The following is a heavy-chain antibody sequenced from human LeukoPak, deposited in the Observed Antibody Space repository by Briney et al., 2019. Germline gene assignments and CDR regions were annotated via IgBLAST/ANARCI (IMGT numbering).Heavy chain of an antibody. V-gene: IGHV3-23*01. CDR1: GFTFSSYA. J-gene: IGHJ4*02. CDR2: ISGSGGST. D-gene: IGHD3-16*02. Sequence: GGSLRLSCAASGFTFSSYAMSWVRQAPGKGLEWVSAISGSGGSTYYADSVKGRFTISRDNAKNSLYLQMNSLRAEDTAVYYCARVFGDYVWGSYRYKDYWGQGTLVTVSS. CDR3: ARVFGDYVWGSYRYKDY.